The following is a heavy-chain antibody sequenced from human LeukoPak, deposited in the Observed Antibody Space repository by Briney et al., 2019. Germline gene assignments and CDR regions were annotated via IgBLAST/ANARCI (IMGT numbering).Heavy chain of an antibody. CDR1: GGSISSYY. CDR3: ARDPKGYSYGYPYYYYGMDV. CDR2: ISYSGST. J-gene: IGHJ6*02. Sequence: SETLSLTCTVSGGSISSYYWSWIRQSPGKGLEWIGYISYSGSTNYNPSLKSRATISVDTSKNQFSLKLSSVTAADTAVYYCARDPKGYSYGYPYYYYGMDVWGQGTTVTVSS. V-gene: IGHV4-59*01. D-gene: IGHD5-18*01.